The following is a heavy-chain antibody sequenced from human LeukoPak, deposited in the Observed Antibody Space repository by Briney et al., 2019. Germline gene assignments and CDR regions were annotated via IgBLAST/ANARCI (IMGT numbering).Heavy chain of an antibody. D-gene: IGHD5-18*01. V-gene: IGHV3-21*01. J-gene: IGHJ4*02. CDR2: ISSSSSYI. Sequence: GGSLRLSCAAPGFTFSSYSMNWVRQAPGKGLEWVSSISSSSSYIYYADSVKGRFTISRDNAKNSLYLQMNSLRAEDTAVYYCARRLVVDTDESFDYWGQGTLVTVSS. CDR3: ARRLVVDTDESFDY. CDR1: GFTFSSYS.